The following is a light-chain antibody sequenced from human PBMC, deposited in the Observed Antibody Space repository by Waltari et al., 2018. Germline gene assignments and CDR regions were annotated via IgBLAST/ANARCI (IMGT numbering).Light chain of an antibody. V-gene: IGLV2-14*01. CDR3: SSQSSNNVVL. Sequence: QSALTQPASVSGSPGQSVTIFCTATSIAVGGSNTVSWYQERPGQAPSVVIYDVSDRPSGVSDRFSGSKSGNTASLTISGLQAEDEADYYCSSQSSNNVVLFGGGTKLTVL. J-gene: IGLJ2*01. CDR2: DVS. CDR1: SIAVGGSNT.